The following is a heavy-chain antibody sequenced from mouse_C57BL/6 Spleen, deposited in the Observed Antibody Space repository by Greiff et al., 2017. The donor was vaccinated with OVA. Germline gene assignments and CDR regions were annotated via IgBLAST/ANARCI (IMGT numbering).Heavy chain of an antibody. J-gene: IGHJ1*03. CDR3: ARDKGGTHFDV. Sequence: EVKLMESGGGLVKPGGSLKLSCAASGFTFSSYAMSWVRQTPEKRLEWVATISDGGSYTYYPDNVKGRFTISRDNAKNNLYLQMSHLKSEDTAMYYCARDKGGTHFDVWGTGTTVTVSS. CDR1: GFTFSSYA. D-gene: IGHD4-1*01. V-gene: IGHV5-4*01. CDR2: ISDGGSYT.